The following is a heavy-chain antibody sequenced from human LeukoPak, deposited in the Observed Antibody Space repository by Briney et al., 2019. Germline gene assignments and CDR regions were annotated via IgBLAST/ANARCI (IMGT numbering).Heavy chain of an antibody. J-gene: IGHJ4*02. V-gene: IGHV3-53*01. CDR2: IYSGGST. CDR1: GFTVSSNY. CDR3: ARLLGPMIARGYFDY. D-gene: IGHD3-22*01. Sequence: PGGSLRLSCAASGFTVSSNYMSWVRQAPGKGLEWVSVIYSGGSTYYADSVKGRFTISRDNSKNTLYLQMNSLRAEDTAVYYCARLLGPMIARGYFDYWGQGTLVTVSS.